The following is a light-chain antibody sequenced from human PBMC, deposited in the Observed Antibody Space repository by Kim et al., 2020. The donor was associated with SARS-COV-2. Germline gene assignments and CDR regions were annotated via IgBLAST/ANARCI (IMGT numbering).Light chain of an antibody. J-gene: IGKJ5*01. CDR2: AES. V-gene: IGKV1-39*01. CDR3: QQTYSSLHLT. CDR1: QSISTH. Sequence: SVGDSATITCRASQSISTHVHWYQQQPGKAPKLLIYAESTLEDGVPSRFVGGGSGTDFAFTIYSLQPEDFATYFCQQTYSSLHLTFGQGTRVEIK.